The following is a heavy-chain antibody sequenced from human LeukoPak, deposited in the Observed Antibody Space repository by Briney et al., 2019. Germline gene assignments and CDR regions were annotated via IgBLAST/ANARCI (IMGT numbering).Heavy chain of an antibody. CDR2: IYTGGST. V-gene: IGHV3-66*01. J-gene: IGHJ4*02. CDR3: ARASTLRTGDAH. Sequence: GGSLRLSCAASGFTISSNYMSWVRQAPGKGLGWISVIYTGGSTSYADSVKGRFTISRDSSTNTLFLQMNSLRAEDTAVYYCARASTLRTGDAHWGQGTLVTVSS. CDR1: GFTISSNY. D-gene: IGHD7-27*01.